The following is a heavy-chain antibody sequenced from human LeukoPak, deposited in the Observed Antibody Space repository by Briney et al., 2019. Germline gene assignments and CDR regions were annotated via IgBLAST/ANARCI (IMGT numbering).Heavy chain of an antibody. CDR1: GGSISSSSYY. CDR2: IYYSGST. Sequence: SETLSLTCTVSGGSISSSSYYWGWIRQPPGKGLEWIGSIYYSGSTYYNPSLKSRVTISVDTSKNQFSLKLSSVTAADTAVYYCARGDNDILTGHSDYWGQGTLVTVSS. D-gene: IGHD3-9*01. V-gene: IGHV4-39*01. J-gene: IGHJ4*02. CDR3: ARGDNDILTGHSDY.